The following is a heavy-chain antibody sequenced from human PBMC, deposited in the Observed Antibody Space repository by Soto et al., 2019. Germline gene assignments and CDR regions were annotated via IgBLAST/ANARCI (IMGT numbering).Heavy chain of an antibody. J-gene: IGHJ4*02. CDR2: INTDGSST. Sequence: EVQLVESGGGLVQPGGSLRLSCAASGFTFSSYWMHWVRQGPXXGLVWVSRINTDGSSTTYADSVKGRFTISRDNAKXXXXXXXXXXXXXXXXXXXXXXXXXXXTIGYWGQGTLVTVSS. CDR1: GFTFSSYW. CDR3: XXXXXXXTIGY. V-gene: IGHV3-74*01.